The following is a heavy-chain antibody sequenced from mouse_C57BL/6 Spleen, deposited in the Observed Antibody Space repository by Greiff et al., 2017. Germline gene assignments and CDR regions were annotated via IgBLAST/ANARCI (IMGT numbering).Heavy chain of an antibody. J-gene: IGHJ2*01. CDR3: AREGDGYPVDFDY. CDR1: GYAFSSYW. Sequence: VQLQQSGAELVKPGASVKISCKASGYAFSSYWMNWVKQRPGKGLEWIGQIYPGDGDTNYNGKFKGKATLTADKSSSTAYMQLSSLTSEDSAVYFCAREGDGYPVDFDYWGQGTTLTVSS. D-gene: IGHD2-3*01. V-gene: IGHV1-80*01. CDR2: IYPGDGDT.